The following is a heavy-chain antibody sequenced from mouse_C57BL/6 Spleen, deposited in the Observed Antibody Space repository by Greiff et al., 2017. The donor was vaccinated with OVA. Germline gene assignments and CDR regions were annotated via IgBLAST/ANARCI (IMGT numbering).Heavy chain of an antibody. D-gene: IGHD1-1*01. V-gene: IGHV1-19*01. CDR3: ARRYYGSSIDY. CDR2: INPYNGGT. J-gene: IGHJ2*01. Sequence: EVQLQQSGPVLVKPGASVKMSCKASGYTFTDYYMNWVKQSHGKSLEWIGVINPYNGGTSYNQKFKGKATLTVDKSSSTAYMELNSLTSEDSAVYYCARRYYGSSIDYWGQGTTLTVSS. CDR1: GYTFTDYY.